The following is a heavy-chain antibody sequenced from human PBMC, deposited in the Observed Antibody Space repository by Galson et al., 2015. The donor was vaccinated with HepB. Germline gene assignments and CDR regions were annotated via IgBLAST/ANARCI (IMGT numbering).Heavy chain of an antibody. CDR3: AREGGPNGGSGWYVEYGMDV. J-gene: IGHJ6*02. Sequence: SVKVSCKASGGTFSSYAISWVRQAPGQGLEWMGRIIPILGIANYAQKFQGRVTITADKSTSTAYMELSSLRSEDTAVYYCAREGGPNGGSGWYVEYGMDVWGQGTTVTVSS. CDR2: IIPILGIA. V-gene: IGHV1-69*04. D-gene: IGHD6-19*01. CDR1: GGTFSSYA.